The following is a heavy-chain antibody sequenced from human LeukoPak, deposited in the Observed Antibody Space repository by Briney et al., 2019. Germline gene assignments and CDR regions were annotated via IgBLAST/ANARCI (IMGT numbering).Heavy chain of an antibody. J-gene: IGHJ4*02. D-gene: IGHD3-3*01. Sequence: GGSLRLSCAASGFSFSNYWMSWVREAPGGGREWVANIKQDGSEKYYVNSVKGRFTISRDDAKNSLYLQMNGLRAEDTAIYSCAREDEWNYEDYWGQGTLVAVSS. CDR2: IKQDGSEK. V-gene: IGHV3-7*01. CDR1: GFSFSNYW. CDR3: AREDEWNYEDY.